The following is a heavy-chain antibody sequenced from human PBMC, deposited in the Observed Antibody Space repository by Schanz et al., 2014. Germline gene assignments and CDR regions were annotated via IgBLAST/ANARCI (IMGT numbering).Heavy chain of an antibody. CDR2: ISARDEVS. D-gene: IGHD2-15*01. V-gene: IGHV3-23*04. J-gene: IGHJ5*01. CDR1: GFNFYTSA. CDR3: AKWEDIVPEPEPMRGWCGS. Sequence: EVRLVESGGGLVQPGGSLRLSCVASGFNFYTSAMTWVRQAPGKGLEWVSVISARDEVSKYSDSVKGRFIVSRDNSRATLFLQMDSLRAADTAFYYCAKWEDIVPEPEPMRGWCGSWGQGILVTVSS.